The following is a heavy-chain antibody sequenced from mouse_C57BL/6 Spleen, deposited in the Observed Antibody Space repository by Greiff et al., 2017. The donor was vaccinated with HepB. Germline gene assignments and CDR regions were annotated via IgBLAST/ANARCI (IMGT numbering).Heavy chain of an antibody. Sequence: EVQLVESGGGLVKPGGSLKLSCAASGFTFSDYGMHWVRQAPEKGLEWVAYISSGSSTIYYADTVKGRFTISRDNAKNTLFLQMTSLRSEDTAMYYCARVGVYYGSSYGFDYWGQGTTLTVSS. CDR1: GFTFSDYG. V-gene: IGHV5-17*01. CDR3: ARVGVYYGSSYGFDY. J-gene: IGHJ2*01. D-gene: IGHD1-1*01. CDR2: ISSGSSTI.